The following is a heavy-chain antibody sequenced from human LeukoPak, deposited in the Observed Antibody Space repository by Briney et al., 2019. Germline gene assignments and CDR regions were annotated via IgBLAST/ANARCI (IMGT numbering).Heavy chain of an antibody. CDR1: GGSISSGDYY. CDR3: ARIVPTAICFDY. Sequence: PSQTLSRTCTVSGGSISSGDYYWSWIRQPPGKGLEWIGYIYYSGSTYYNPSLKSRVTISVDTSKNQFSLNLSSVTAADTAVYYCARIVPTAICFDYWGQGTLVTVSS. CDR2: IYYSGST. V-gene: IGHV4-30-4*01. D-gene: IGHD2-2*02. J-gene: IGHJ4*02.